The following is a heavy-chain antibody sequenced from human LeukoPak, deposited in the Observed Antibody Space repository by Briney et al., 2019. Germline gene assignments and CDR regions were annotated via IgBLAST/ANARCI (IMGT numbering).Heavy chain of an antibody. CDR1: GYTFTSYY. Sequence: ASVKVSCKASGYTFTSYYMHWVRQAPGQGLEWMGIIKPSGGSTSYAQKFQGRVTMTRDTSTSTVYMELSSLRSEDTAVYYCVLLSGIVGATFFDYWGQGTLVTVSS. CDR3: VLLSGIVGATFFDY. J-gene: IGHJ4*02. CDR2: IKPSGGST. D-gene: IGHD1-26*01. V-gene: IGHV1-46*01.